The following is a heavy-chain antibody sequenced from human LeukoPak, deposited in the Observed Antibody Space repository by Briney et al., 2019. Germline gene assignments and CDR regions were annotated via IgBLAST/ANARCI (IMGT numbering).Heavy chain of an antibody. CDR3: ASHSSSWYFGNWFDP. D-gene: IGHD6-13*01. V-gene: IGHV1-69*13. Sequence: ASVKVSCKASGYTFTGYYMHWVRQAPGQGLEWMGGIIPIFGTANYAQKFQGRVTITADESTSTAYMELSSLRSEDTAVYYCASHSSSWYFGNWFDPWGQGTLVTVSS. J-gene: IGHJ5*02. CDR2: IIPIFGTA. CDR1: GYTFTGYY.